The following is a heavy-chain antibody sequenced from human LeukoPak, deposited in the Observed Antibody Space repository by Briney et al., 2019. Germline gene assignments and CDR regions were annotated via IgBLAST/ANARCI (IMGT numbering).Heavy chain of an antibody. CDR2: IRSKAYGGTT. J-gene: IGHJ4*02. CDR1: GFTFGDYA. V-gene: IGHV3-49*04. Sequence: GGSLRLSCTASGFTFGDYAMSWVRQAPGKGLEWVGFIRSKAYGGTTEYAASVKGRFTISRDDSKSIAYLQMNSLKTEDTAVYYCATGVVTGTSRWGQGTLVTVSS. D-gene: IGHD1-1*01. CDR3: ATGVVTGTSR.